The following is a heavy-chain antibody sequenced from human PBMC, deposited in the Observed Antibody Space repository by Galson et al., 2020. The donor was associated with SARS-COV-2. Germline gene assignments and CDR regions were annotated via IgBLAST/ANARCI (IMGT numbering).Heavy chain of an antibody. Sequence: GDSISSSYWGWIRQPPGEGLEWIGYIHYSGSTNYNPSLKSRVTISVDTSKNQFSLKLSSVTAADTAVYYCARHRTVTALAGYYGMDVWGQGTTVTVSS. D-gene: IGHD4-4*01. CDR1: GDSISSSY. V-gene: IGHV4-59*08. CDR3: ARHRTVTALAGYYGMDV. J-gene: IGHJ6*02. CDR2: IHYSGST.